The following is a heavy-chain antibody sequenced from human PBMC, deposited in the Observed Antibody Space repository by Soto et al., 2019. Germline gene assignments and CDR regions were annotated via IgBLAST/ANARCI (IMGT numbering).Heavy chain of an antibody. D-gene: IGHD4-17*01. J-gene: IGHJ6*02. Sequence: GGSLRLSCAASGFTFSSYGMHWVRQAPGKGLEWVAVIWYDGSNKYYADSVKGRFTISRDNSKNTLYLQMNSLRAEDTAVYYCARVLTTVPTGSSMDVWGQGTTVTVSS. V-gene: IGHV3-33*01. CDR2: IWYDGSNK. CDR3: ARVLTTVPTGSSMDV. CDR1: GFTFSSYG.